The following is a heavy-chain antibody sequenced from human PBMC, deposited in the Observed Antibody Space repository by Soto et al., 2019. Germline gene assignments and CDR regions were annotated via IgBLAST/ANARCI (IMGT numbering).Heavy chain of an antibody. CDR1: GFTFFNYA. D-gene: IGHD6-25*01. J-gene: IGHJ6*02. Sequence: GGSLRLSCAASGFTFFNYAMSWVRQAPGKGLEWVSGISGSSGITDYADSVKGRFTISRDNSKNTMYLQMKSLRAEDAAIYFCAKDSAYEFRQNPYYYYGMDVWGQGTTVTVAS. CDR2: ISGSSGIT. CDR3: AKDSAYEFRQNPYYYYGMDV. V-gene: IGHV3-23*01.